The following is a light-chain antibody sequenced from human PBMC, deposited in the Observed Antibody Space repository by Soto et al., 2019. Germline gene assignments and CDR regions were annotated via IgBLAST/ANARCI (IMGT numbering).Light chain of an antibody. J-gene: IGLJ3*02. Sequence: QYVLTQPPSASATPGQRVTISCSGSSSNIGSNTVNWYQQLPGTAPKLLIYKSNQRPSGVPDRFSGSKSGTSASLAISGLQSEDEADYYCAAWDDRLNGRVFGGGTKLTVL. CDR2: KSN. V-gene: IGLV1-44*01. CDR1: SSNIGSNT. CDR3: AAWDDRLNGRV.